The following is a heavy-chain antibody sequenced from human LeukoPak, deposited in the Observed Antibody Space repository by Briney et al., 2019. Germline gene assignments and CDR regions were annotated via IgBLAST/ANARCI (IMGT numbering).Heavy chain of an antibody. D-gene: IGHD5-12*01. Sequence: QSGGSLRLSCAASGFTFNSYEMNWVRQAPGKGLEWVSYISSSGSTIYYADSVKGRFTTSRDNAKNSLYLQMNSLRAEDTAVYYCARTLIPRGAATMLDYWGQGTLVTISS. CDR3: ARTLIPRGAATMLDY. CDR2: ISSSGSTI. CDR1: GFTFNSYE. J-gene: IGHJ4*02. V-gene: IGHV3-48*03.